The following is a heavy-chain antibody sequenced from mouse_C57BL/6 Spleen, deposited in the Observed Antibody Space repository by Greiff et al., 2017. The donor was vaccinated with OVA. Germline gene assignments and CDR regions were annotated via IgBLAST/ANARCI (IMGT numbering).Heavy chain of an antibody. CDR3: AREEGYYYCSSYGYFDV. CDR1: GYTFTSYW. Sequence: QVQLQQPGTELVKPGASVKLSCKASGYTFTSYWMHWVKQRPGQGLEWIGNINPSNGGTNYNEKFKSKATLTVDKSSSTAYMQLSSLTSEYSAVYYCAREEGYYYCSSYGYFDVWGTGTTVTVSS. V-gene: IGHV1-53*01. J-gene: IGHJ1*03. D-gene: IGHD1-1*01. CDR2: INPSNGGT.